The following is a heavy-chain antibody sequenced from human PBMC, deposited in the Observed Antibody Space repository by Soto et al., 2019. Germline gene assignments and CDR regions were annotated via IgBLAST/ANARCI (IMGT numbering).Heavy chain of an antibody. CDR3: ARDVASDYDFWSGTNNWFDP. CDR1: GGSISSYY. CDR2: IYYSGST. D-gene: IGHD3-3*01. J-gene: IGHJ5*02. V-gene: IGHV4-59*01. Sequence: PSETLSLTCTVSGGSISSYYWSWIRQPPGKGLEWIGYIYYSGSTNYNPSLKSRVTISVDTSKNQFSLKLSSVTAADTAVYYCARDVASDYDFWSGTNNWFDPWGQGTLVTVS.